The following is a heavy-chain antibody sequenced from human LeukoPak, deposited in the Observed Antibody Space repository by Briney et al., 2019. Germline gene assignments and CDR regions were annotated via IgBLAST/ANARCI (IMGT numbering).Heavy chain of an antibody. CDR3: ARGRPSLGMDYYYGMDV. CDR2: ISGYNGNT. J-gene: IGHJ6*02. CDR1: GYTFTSYG. Sequence: ASVKVSCKASGYTFTSYGISWVRQAPGQGLEWMGWISGYNGNTNYAQKVQGRVTMTTDTSTSTAYMELRSLRSDDTAVYYCARGRPSLGMDYYYGMDVWGQGTTVTVSS. V-gene: IGHV1-18*01. D-gene: IGHD6-6*01.